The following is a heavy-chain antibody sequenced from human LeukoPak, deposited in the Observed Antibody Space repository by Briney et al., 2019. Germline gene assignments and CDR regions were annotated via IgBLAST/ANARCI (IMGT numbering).Heavy chain of an antibody. Sequence: SQTLSLTCTVSGGSISSGGYYWSWIRQQPGKGLEWIGYIYYSGSTYYNPSLKSRVTISGDTSKNQFSLKLSSVTAADTAVYYCARVHFNNYGSWFDFWGQGTLVTVSS. J-gene: IGHJ5*01. CDR1: GGSISSGGYY. CDR3: ARVHFNNYGSWFDF. CDR2: IYYSGST. V-gene: IGHV4-31*03. D-gene: IGHD4-11*01.